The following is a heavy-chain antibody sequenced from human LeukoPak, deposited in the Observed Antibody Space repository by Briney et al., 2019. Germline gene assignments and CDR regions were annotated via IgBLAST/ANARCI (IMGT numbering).Heavy chain of an antibody. D-gene: IGHD6-13*01. CDR3: AKGPAAGQRYFQH. CDR2: ISGSGGST. V-gene: IGHV3-23*01. CDR1: AFTFSSYA. J-gene: IGHJ1*01. Sequence: PGGSLRPSCAASAFTFSSYAMSWDRQAPGKGLEWVSAISGSGGSTYYADSVKGRFTVSRDNSKNTLYLQMNSLRAEDTAVYYCAKGPAAGQRYFQHWGQGTLVTVSS.